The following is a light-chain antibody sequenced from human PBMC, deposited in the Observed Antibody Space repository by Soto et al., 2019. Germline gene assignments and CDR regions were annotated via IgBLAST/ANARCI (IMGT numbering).Light chain of an antibody. J-gene: IGKJ1*01. V-gene: IGKV3-20*01. CDR1: GTISSNH. CDR2: GTS. Sequence: EIVLTQSPGTLSVSPGERATLSCRARGTISSNHLAWYQQKPGQAPSLLIYGTSSRATGIPDRFSGSGSGTAFTLNISRLEPEDSAIYYCQQYFSWTFGQGTKVEIK. CDR3: QQYFSWT.